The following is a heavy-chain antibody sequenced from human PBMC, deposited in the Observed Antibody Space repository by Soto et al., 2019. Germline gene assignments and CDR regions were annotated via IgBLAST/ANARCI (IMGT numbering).Heavy chain of an antibody. D-gene: IGHD2-15*01. CDR1: GYTFTSYD. V-gene: IGHV1-8*01. CDR2: MNPNSGNT. J-gene: IGHJ6*03. CDR3: ARVNVARDQHTHYYYYYMDV. Sequence: ASVKVSCKASGYTFTSYDINWVRQATGQGLEWMGWMNPNSGNTGYAQKFQGRVTMTRNTSISTAYMELSSLRSEDTAVYYCARVNVARDQHTHYYYYYMDVWGKGTTVTVSS.